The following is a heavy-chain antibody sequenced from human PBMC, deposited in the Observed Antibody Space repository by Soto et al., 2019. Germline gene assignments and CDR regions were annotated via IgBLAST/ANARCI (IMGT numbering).Heavy chain of an antibody. J-gene: IGHJ6*02. CDR1: GFTFSTYS. CDR3: AKDVNMIVAAASPRLDV. V-gene: IGHV3-23*01. CDR2: ISGSGGST. Sequence: GGSLRPSCVGSGFTFSTYSINWVRQAPGKGLEWVSAISGSGGSTYYADSVKGRFTISRDNSKNTLYLQMNSLRAEDTAVYYCAKDVNMIVAAASPRLDVWGQGTTVTVSS. D-gene: IGHD3-22*01.